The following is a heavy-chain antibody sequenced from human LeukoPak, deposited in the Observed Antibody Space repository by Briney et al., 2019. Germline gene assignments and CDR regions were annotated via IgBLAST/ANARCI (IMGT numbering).Heavy chain of an antibody. D-gene: IGHD5-12*01. J-gene: IGHJ4*02. Sequence: PSETLSLTCTVSGGSISSGSYYWSWIRQPAGKGLEWIGRIYTSGSTNYNPSLKSRVTISVGTSKNQFSLKLSSVTAADTAVYYCARYSGYDLDDYWGQGTLVTVSS. V-gene: IGHV4-61*02. CDR2: IYTSGST. CDR1: GGSISSGSYY. CDR3: ARYSGYDLDDY.